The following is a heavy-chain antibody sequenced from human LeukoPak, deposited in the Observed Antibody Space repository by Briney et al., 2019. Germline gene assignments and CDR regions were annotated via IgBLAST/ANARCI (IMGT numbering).Heavy chain of an antibody. D-gene: IGHD4-17*01. J-gene: IGHJ3*02. CDR3: ARAFPFDDYGDPDAFDI. CDR1: GXSMSSGAFY. Sequence: SQTLSLTCTVSGXSMSSGAFYWSWIRQHPCNGLDLIGNIYYSGSTYYNPSLKSRVTISVDRSKNQFSLKLTSVTAADTAVYYCARAFPFDDYGDPDAFDIWGQGTMVTVSS. V-gene: IGHV4-30-4*08. CDR2: IYYSGST.